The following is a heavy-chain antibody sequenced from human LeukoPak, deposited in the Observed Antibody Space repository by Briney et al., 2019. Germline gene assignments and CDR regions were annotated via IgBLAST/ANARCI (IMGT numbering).Heavy chain of an antibody. Sequence: PSETLSLTCAVYGGSFSGYYWSWIRQPPGKGLEWIGEINHSGSTNYNPSLKSRVTISVDTSKNQLSLKLSSVTAADTAVYYCASTYYDSSGYYYFDYWGQGTLVTVSS. CDR1: GGSFSGYY. V-gene: IGHV4-34*01. CDR3: ASTYYDSSGYYYFDY. D-gene: IGHD3-22*01. CDR2: INHSGST. J-gene: IGHJ4*02.